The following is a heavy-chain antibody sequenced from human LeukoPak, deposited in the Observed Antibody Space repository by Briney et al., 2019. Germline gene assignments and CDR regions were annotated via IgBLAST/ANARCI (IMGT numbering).Heavy chain of an antibody. CDR3: AGSRGLRFMECPL. V-gene: IGHV1-69*05. CDR1: GGIFSNHA. D-gene: IGHD3-3*01. J-gene: IGHJ3*01. CDR2: IIPKLGTV. Sequence: SVKVSCKASGGIFSNHAIAWVRQAPGQGLEWMGGIIPKLGTVKYAEKFQGRVTITTDESSSTVYMEMSSLTSEDTAMFYCAGSRGLRFMECPLWGQGTMVIVSS.